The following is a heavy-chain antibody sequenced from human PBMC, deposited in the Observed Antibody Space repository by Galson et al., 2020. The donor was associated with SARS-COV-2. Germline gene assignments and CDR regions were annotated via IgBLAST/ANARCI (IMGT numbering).Heavy chain of an antibody. J-gene: IGHJ4*02. CDR1: GFTFSSYW. D-gene: IGHD3-3*01. CDR2: IKQDGSEK. Sequence: GESLKISCAASGFTFSSYWMSWVRQAPGKGLEWVANIKQDGSEKYYVDSVKGRFTISRDNAKNSLYLQMNSLRAEDTAVYYCAREHPDFWSGCDYWGQGTLVTVSS. V-gene: IGHV3-7*03. CDR3: AREHPDFWSGCDY.